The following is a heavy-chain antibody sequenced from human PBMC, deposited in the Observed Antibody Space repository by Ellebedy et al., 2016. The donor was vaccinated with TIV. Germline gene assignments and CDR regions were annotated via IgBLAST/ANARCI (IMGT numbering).Heavy chain of an antibody. CDR2: INPTAGST. D-gene: IGHD3-10*01. CDR1: GYTFTGYY. V-gene: IGHV1-46*01. Sequence: AASVKVSCKASGYTFTGYYIHWVRQAPGQGLVWMGIINPTAGSTSSAQKFQGRVTITADESTKTADMELTSLTSEDTAMYFCARGLWFGDQIYYFDYWGQGTLVTVS. J-gene: IGHJ4*02. CDR3: ARGLWFGDQIYYFDY.